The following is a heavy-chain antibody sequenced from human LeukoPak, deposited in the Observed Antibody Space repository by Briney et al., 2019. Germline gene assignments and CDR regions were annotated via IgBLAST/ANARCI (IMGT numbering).Heavy chain of an antibody. V-gene: IGHV3-30-3*01. CDR3: ARSSPYFDY. CDR2: ISYDGSNK. J-gene: IGHJ4*02. Sequence: PGGSLRLSCAASGFTFSSYAMHWVRQAPGKGLEWVAVISYDGSNKYYADSVKGRFTISRDNSKNTLYLQMNSLRAEDTAVYYCARSSPYFDYWGQGTLVTVSS. CDR1: GFTFSSYA.